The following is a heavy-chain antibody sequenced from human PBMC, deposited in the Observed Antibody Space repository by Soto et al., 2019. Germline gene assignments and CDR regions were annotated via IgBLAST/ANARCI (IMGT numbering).Heavy chain of an antibody. Sequence: QVQLVESGGGVVQPGRSLRLSCAASGFTFSSYAMHWVRQAPGKGLEWVAVISYDGSNKYYADSVKGRFTISRDNSKNTLDLQMNSLRAEDTAVYYCARAVRGSPSGWFDPWGQGTLVTVSS. CDR2: ISYDGSNK. CDR1: GFTFSSYA. CDR3: ARAVRGSPSGWFDP. D-gene: IGHD2-2*01. J-gene: IGHJ5*02. V-gene: IGHV3-30-3*01.